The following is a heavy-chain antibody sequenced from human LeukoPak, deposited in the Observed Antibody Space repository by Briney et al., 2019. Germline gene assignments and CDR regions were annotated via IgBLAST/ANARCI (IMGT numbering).Heavy chain of an antibody. CDR2: IYYSGST. CDR1: GGSISPYY. CDR3: ARRGLMVYAIVY. Sequence: SETLSLTCTVSGGSISPYYWSWVRQPPGKGLEWIGSIYYSGSTYYNPSLKSRVTISVDTSKNQFSLKLSSVTAADTAVYYCARRGLMVYAIVYWGQGTLVTVSS. V-gene: IGHV4-59*05. D-gene: IGHD2-8*01. J-gene: IGHJ4*02.